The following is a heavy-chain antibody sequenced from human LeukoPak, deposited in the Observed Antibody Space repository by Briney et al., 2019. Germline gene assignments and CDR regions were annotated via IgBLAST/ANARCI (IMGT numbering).Heavy chain of an antibody. D-gene: IGHD5-18*01. CDR1: GGSMTTHH. CDR2: VFDSGRT. J-gene: IGHJ4*02. Sequence: PSETLSLTCTVSGGSMTTHHWNWIRQTPGKGLEWVGYVFDSGRTKENPSLKSRVTLSADTSKNQLSLRLSSVTAADTAVYYCTTIKRGNIFGYFDFWGQGILVTVSS. CDR3: TTIKRGNIFGYFDF. V-gene: IGHV4-59*11.